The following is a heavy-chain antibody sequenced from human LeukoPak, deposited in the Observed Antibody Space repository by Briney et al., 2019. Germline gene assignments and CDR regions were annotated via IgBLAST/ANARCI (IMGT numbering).Heavy chain of an antibody. CDR1: GFTFSSYA. Sequence: GGSLRLSCAASGFTFSSYAMSWVRQAPGKGLEWVSAISGSGGSTYYADSVKGRFTISRDNAKNSLYLQMNSLRAEDTAVYYCARDRIDSYGLDYWGQGTLVTVSS. CDR3: ARDRIDSYGLDY. J-gene: IGHJ4*02. CDR2: ISGSGGST. D-gene: IGHD5-18*01. V-gene: IGHV3-23*01.